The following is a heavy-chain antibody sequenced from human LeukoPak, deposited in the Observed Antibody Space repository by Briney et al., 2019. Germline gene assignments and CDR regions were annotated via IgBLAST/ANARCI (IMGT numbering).Heavy chain of an antibody. CDR1: GGSISSGGYY. CDR3: ARDGVRNDYGDLRYYYYGMDV. D-gene: IGHD4-17*01. CDR2: IYYSAST. V-gene: IGHV4-31*03. J-gene: IGHJ6*02. Sequence: SETLSLTCTVSGGSISSGGYYWICLRQHPGMGLEWIGYIYYSASTYYNPSLKSRVTITVDTSKNQFSLKLSSVTAADTAVYYCARDGVRNDYGDLRYYYYGMDVWGQGTTVTVSS.